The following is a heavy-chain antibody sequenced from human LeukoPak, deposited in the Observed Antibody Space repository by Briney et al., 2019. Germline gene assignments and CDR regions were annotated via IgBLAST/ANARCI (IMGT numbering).Heavy chain of an antibody. CDR2: IIPIFGTA. J-gene: IGHJ5*02. Sequence: SVKVSCKASGGTFSSYAISWVRQAPGQGLEWMGGIIPIFGTANYAQKFQGRVTITADESTSTAYMELSSLRSEDTAVYYCARDRTYNWNDVRWFDPWGQGTLVPSPQ. D-gene: IGHD1-20*01. V-gene: IGHV1-69*13. CDR3: ARDRTYNWNDVRWFDP. CDR1: GGTFSSYA.